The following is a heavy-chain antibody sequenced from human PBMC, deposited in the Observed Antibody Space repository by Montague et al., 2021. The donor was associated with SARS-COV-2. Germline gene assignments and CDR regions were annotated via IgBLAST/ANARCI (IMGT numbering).Heavy chain of an antibody. CDR3: ARQITMVREPFDS. J-gene: IGHJ4*02. V-gene: IGHV4-59*08. CDR2: IYYYGSA. D-gene: IGHD3-10*01. CDR1: SDSVSRSY. Sequence: SETLSLTCTVASDSVSRSYWNWIRQSPGKGLEWIGNIYYYGSANYNPSLKSRLSISLDTSKNQLSLTLTSVTAADTATYYCARQITMVREPFDSWGQGTLVLVSS.